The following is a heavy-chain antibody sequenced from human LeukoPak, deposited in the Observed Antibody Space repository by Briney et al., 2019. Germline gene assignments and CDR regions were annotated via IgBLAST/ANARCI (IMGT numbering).Heavy chain of an antibody. V-gene: IGHV3-23*01. CDR1: GSTFSSYA. CDR3: AKVRYYYDSSGDSYFDY. Sequence: GGSLRLSCAASGSTFSSYAMSWVRQAPGKGLEWVSAISGSGGSTYYADSVKGRFTISRDNSKNTLYLQMNSLRAEDTAVYYCAKVRYYYDSSGDSYFDYWGQGTLVTVSS. D-gene: IGHD3-22*01. J-gene: IGHJ4*02. CDR2: ISGSGGST.